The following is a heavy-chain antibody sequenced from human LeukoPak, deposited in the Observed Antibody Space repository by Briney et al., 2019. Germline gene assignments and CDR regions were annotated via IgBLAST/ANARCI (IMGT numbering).Heavy chain of an antibody. CDR3: AREIGSTGYFDY. Sequence: GGSLRLSCAASGFTVSSNYMSWVRQAPGKGLEWVSSISSSSSYIYYADSVKGRFTISRDNAKNSLYLQMNSLRAEDTAVYYCAREIGSTGYFDYWGQGTLVTVSS. D-gene: IGHD1-14*01. V-gene: IGHV3-21*01. J-gene: IGHJ4*02. CDR1: GFTVSSNY. CDR2: ISSSSSYI.